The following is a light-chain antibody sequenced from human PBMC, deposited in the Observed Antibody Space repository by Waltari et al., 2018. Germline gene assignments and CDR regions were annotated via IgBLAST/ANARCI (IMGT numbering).Light chain of an antibody. CDR1: NIGSKN. CDR3: QVWDSSTTVV. CDR2: RDS. V-gene: IGLV3-9*01. J-gene: IGLJ2*01. Sequence: SYELTQPLSVSVALGQTARITCGGNNIGSKNVHWYQQKPGQAPVSVIYRDSNRPSGIPERLSGSNSGNTATLTISRAQAGDEADYYCQVWDSSTTVVFGGGTKLTDL.